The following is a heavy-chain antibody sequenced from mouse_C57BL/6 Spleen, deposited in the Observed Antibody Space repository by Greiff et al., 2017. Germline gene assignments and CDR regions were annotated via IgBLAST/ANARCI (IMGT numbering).Heavy chain of an antibody. CDR3: ASPDYDYGGTSDAMDY. CDR2: IYPGDGDT. J-gene: IGHJ4*01. Sequence: QVQLQQSGAELVKPGASVKISCKASGYAFSSSWLNWVKQRPGKGLEWIGQIYPGDGDTNYNGKFKGKATLTADQSSSPAYMQLSSLTSEDSAVYICASPDYDYGGTSDAMDYWGQGTSVTVSS. CDR1: GYAFSSSW. D-gene: IGHD2-4*01. V-gene: IGHV1-80*01.